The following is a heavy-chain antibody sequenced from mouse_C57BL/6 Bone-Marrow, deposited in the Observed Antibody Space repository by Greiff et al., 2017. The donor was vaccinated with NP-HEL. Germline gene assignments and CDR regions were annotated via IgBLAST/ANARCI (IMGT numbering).Heavy chain of an antibody. J-gene: IGHJ4*01. V-gene: IGHV14-4*01. D-gene: IGHD1-1*01. Sequence: VQLQQSGAELVRPGASVKLSCTASGFNIKDDYMHWVKQRPEQGLEWIGWIDPENGDTEYASQFQGKAPITADTSSNTAYLQLSSLTSEDTAVYYCTIYYYGSSSYAMDYWGQGTSVTVSS. CDR2: IDPENGDT. CDR1: GFNIKDDY. CDR3: TIYYYGSSSYAMDY.